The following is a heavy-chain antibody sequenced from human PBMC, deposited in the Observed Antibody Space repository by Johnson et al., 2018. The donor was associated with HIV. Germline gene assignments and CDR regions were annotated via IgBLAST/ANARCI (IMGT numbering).Heavy chain of an antibody. Sequence: MLLVESGGGLVQPGGSLRLSCTASGFTVSSNYMSWVRQAPGKGLEWVSVIYSGGSTYYTDSVKGRFTISRDNSKNTLYLQMNSLRAEDTAVYYCARGGVVHDGFDIRGLGTMVTVSS. V-gene: IGHV3-66*01. D-gene: IGHD2-8*01. J-gene: IGHJ3*02. CDR3: ARGGVVHDGFDI. CDR2: IYSGGST. CDR1: GFTVSSNY.